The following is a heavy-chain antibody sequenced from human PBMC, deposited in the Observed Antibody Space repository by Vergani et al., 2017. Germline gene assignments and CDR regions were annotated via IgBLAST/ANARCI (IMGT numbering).Heavy chain of an antibody. Sequence: QVQLQDSGPGLVKPSETLSLTCTVSGCSLSSYYWSWIRQPPGKGLEWIGYIYYSGSTNSHPSLKCRVTISVDTSKNQFSLKLSSVTAADTAVYYCARDGGYSSGWYDYWGQGTLVTVAS. CDR2: IYYSGST. J-gene: IGHJ4*02. D-gene: IGHD6-19*01. CDR1: GCSLSSYY. V-gene: IGHV4-59*01. CDR3: ARDGGYSSGWYDY.